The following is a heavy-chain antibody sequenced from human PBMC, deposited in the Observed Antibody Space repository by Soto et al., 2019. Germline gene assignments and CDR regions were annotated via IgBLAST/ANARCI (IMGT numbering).Heavy chain of an antibody. CDR1: GFTFSSYG. D-gene: IGHD6-19*01. V-gene: IGHV3-33*06. CDR3: AKDQQWPSYGMDV. Sequence: PGGSLRLSCAASGFTFSSYGMHWVRQAPGKGLEWVAVIWYDGSNKYYADSVKGRFTISRDNSKNTLYLQMNSLRAEDTAVYYCAKDQQWPSYGMDVWGQGTTVTVSS. J-gene: IGHJ6*02. CDR2: IWYDGSNK.